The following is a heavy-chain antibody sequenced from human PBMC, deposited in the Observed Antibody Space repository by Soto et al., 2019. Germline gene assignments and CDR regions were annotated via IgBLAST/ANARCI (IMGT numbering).Heavy chain of an antibody. J-gene: IGHJ4*02. D-gene: IGHD3-22*01. CDR2: SRDKPQGYST. V-gene: IGHV3-72*01. CDR1: GFTLSDHY. Sequence: EVQLVESGGGLVQPGGSLRLSCVGSGFTLSDHYIDWVRQAPGKGLEWVGRSRDKPQGYSTAYAASVKGRFTTSRDESKNSAYLQMNSLKTEDTAVYYCVRATYFSDSSGYTRCLDYWGQGPLVTVSS. CDR3: VRATYFSDSSGYTRCLDY.